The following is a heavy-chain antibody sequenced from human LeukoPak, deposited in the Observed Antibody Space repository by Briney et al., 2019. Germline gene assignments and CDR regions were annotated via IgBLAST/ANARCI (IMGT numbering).Heavy chain of an antibody. J-gene: IGHJ4*02. CDR3: AGVLQLIAVADTWPRPIDY. V-gene: IGHV1-24*01. CDR2: FDPEDGET. Sequence: ASVKVSCKVSGYTLTELSMHWVRQAPGKGLEWMGGFDPEDGETIYAQTFQGRVTMTEDTSTDTAYMELSSLRSEDTAVYYCAGVLQLIAVADTWPRPIDYWGQGTLVTVSS. CDR1: GYTLTELS. D-gene: IGHD6-19*01.